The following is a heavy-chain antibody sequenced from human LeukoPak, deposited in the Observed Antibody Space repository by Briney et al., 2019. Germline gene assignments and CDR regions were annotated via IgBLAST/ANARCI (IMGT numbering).Heavy chain of an antibody. CDR2: INRDGGLI. CDR3: AREEHRLAEAGTSAFDL. D-gene: IGHD6-13*01. CDR1: GFTFSENW. J-gene: IGHJ3*01. V-gene: IGHV3-74*01. Sequence: GGSLRLSCVAAGFTFSENWTGWVGQAPGKGLAWVSHINRDGGLINYADSVKGRFTISRDNARNTVYLQMISLRVEDTDIYFCAREEHRLAEAGTSAFDLGGQGTLVTVSP.